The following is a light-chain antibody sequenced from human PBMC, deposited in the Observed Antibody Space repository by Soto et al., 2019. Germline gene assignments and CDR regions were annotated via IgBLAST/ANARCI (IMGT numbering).Light chain of an antibody. Sequence: EIVLTQSPATLSLSPGERATLSCRASQSVSRYLAWYQQKPGQAPRLLIYDASNTATGIPARFSGSGSGTDFTLTISNLEPEDFAVYYCRQRTNSEITFGPGTKVDIK. V-gene: IGKV3-11*01. CDR2: DAS. J-gene: IGKJ3*01. CDR3: RQRTNSEIT. CDR1: QSVSRY.